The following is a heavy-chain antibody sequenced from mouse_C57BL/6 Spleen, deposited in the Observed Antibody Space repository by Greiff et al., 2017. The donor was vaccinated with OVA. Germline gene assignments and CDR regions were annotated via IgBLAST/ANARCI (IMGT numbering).Heavy chain of an antibody. J-gene: IGHJ2*01. V-gene: IGHV1-64*01. D-gene: IGHD2-4*01. CDR2: IHPNSGST. CDR1: GYTFTSYW. CDR3: ARRDYDVGYYFDY. Sequence: QVQLQQPGAELVKPGASVKLSCKASGYTFTSYWMHWVKQRPGQGLEWIGMIHPNSGSTNYNEKFKSKATLTVDKSSSTAYMQLSSLTSEDSAVYYCARRDYDVGYYFDYWGQGTTLTVSS.